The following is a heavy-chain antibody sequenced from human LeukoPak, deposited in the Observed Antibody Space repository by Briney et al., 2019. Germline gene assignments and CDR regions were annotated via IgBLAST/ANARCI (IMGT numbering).Heavy chain of an antibody. J-gene: IGHJ4*02. CDR2: SGRDGAT. CDR1: GFTFSRYT. V-gene: IGHV3-23*01. CDR3: AKGGRDSCGWYPSDS. D-gene: IGHD6-19*01. Sequence: PGGSLRLSCAASGFTFSRYTMSWVRQAPGKGLEWVSGSGRDGATYYVDSVKGRFTISRDNSKNTLYLQMNSLRVEDTAVYYCAKGGRDSCGWYPSDSWGQGTLVTVSS.